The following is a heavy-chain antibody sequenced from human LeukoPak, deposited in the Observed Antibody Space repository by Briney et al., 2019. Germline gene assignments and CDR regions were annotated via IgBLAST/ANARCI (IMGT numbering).Heavy chain of an antibody. CDR3: ARDSSGWRRFDY. J-gene: IGHJ4*02. Sequence: GGSLRLSCAASGFTFSGSALHWVRQASGKGLEWVANIKQDGSEKYYVDSVKGRFTISRDNAKNSLYLQMNSLRAEDTAVYYCARDSSGWRRFDYWGQGTLVTVSS. CDR2: IKQDGSEK. CDR1: GFTFSGSA. V-gene: IGHV3-7*01. D-gene: IGHD6-19*01.